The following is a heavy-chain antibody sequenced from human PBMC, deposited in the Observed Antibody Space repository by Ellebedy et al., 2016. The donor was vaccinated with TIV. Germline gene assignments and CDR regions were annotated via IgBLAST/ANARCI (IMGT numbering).Heavy chain of an antibody. CDR1: GYSFTNYW. V-gene: IGHV5-10-1*01. Sequence: KVSCKASGYSFTNYWITWVRQMPGKGLEWMGKIDPSDSQIHYSPSFQGHVTISADTSISTASLLWSSLRASDTAIYYWARHSGGGQGVFDIWGLGTIVTVSS. J-gene: IGHJ3*02. CDR3: ARHSGGGQGVFDI. D-gene: IGHD4-23*01. CDR2: IDPSDSQI.